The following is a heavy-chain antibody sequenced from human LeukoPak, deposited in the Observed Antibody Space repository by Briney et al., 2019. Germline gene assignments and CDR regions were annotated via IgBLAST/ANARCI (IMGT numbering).Heavy chain of an antibody. Sequence: PGGSLRLSCAASGFTFSDYYMSWIRQAPGKGLEWVSYISSSGSTIYYADSVKGRFTISRDNAKSSLYLQMNSLRAEDTAVYYCARDATTYYYDSSAQSDAFDIWGQGTMVTVSS. CDR1: GFTFSDYY. J-gene: IGHJ3*02. CDR2: ISSSGSTI. D-gene: IGHD3-22*01. CDR3: ARDATTYYYDSSAQSDAFDI. V-gene: IGHV3-11*04.